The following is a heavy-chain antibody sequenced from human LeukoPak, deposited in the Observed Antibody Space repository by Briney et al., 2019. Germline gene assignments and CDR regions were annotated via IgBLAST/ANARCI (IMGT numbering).Heavy chain of an antibody. CDR1: GFTFSSYE. D-gene: IGHD6-19*01. CDR2: ISSSGSTI. Sequence: GGSLRLSCAASGFTFSSYEMNWVRQAPGKGLEWVSYISSSGSTIYYADSVKGRFTISRDNAKNTLYLQMNSLRAEDTAVYYCARFVAGCYQFIDYWGQGTLVTVSS. V-gene: IGHV3-48*03. J-gene: IGHJ4*02. CDR3: ARFVAGCYQFIDY.